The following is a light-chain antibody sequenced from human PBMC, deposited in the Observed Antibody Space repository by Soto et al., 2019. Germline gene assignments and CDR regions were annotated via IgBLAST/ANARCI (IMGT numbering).Light chain of an antibody. CDR2: QDS. V-gene: IGLV3-1*01. Sequence: SYELTQPPSVSVSPGQTASITCSGDKLGDKYACWYQQKPGQSPVLVIYQDSKRPSGIPERFSGSNSGNTATLTISGTQAMDEADYYCQAWDSIRVVFGGGTKLTVL. CDR3: QAWDSIRVV. J-gene: IGLJ2*01. CDR1: KLGDKY.